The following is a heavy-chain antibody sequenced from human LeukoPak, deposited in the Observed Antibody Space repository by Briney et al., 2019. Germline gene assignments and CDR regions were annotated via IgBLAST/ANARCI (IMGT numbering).Heavy chain of an antibody. CDR1: GFTFSSYS. CDR2: ISSSSSTI. V-gene: IGHV3-48*04. J-gene: IGHJ4*02. CDR3: ARVLKSSGWYRGEDY. Sequence: QTGGSLRLSCAASGFTFSSYSMNWVRQAPGKGLEWVSYISSSSSTIYYADSVKGRFTISRDNAKNSLYLQMNSLRAEDTAVYYCARVLKSSGWYRGEDYWGQGTLVTVSS. D-gene: IGHD6-19*01.